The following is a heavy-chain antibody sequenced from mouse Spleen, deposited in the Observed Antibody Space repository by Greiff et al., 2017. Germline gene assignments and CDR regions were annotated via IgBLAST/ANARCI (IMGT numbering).Heavy chain of an antibody. CDR1: GFTFSSYA. CDR2: ISSGGDYI. D-gene: IGHD4-1*01. J-gene: IGHJ2*01. CDR3: TRGELGPYFDY. V-gene: IGHV5-9-1*02. Sequence: EVQGVESGEGLVKPGGSLKLSCAASGFTFSSYAMSWVRQTPEKRLEWVAYISSGGDYIYYADTVKGRFTISRDNARNTLYLQMSSLKSEDTAMYYCTRGELGPYFDYWGQGTTLTVSS.